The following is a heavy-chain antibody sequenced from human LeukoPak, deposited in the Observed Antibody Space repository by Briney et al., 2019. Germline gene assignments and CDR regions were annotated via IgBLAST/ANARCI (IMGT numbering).Heavy chain of an antibody. CDR3: ARGRQDVTMIVVVMTAVSYYLDV. V-gene: IGHV4-34*01. J-gene: IGHJ6*03. Sequence: SETLSLTCAVYGGSFSGYYWTWIRQTPGKGLEWIGEMNPSGSTNYNPSLKSRVTISVDASKNQFSLKLSSVTAADTAVYYCARGRQDVTMIVVVMTAVSYYLDVWGKGTTVTVS. D-gene: IGHD3-22*01. CDR1: GGSFSGYY. CDR2: MNPSGST.